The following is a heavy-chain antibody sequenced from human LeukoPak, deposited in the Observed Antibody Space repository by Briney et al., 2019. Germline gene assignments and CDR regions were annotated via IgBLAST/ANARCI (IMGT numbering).Heavy chain of an antibody. D-gene: IGHD3-10*01. CDR3: AKSYGSGALGMDV. J-gene: IGHJ6*02. CDR1: GFTFSSYG. Sequence: GRSLRLSCAASGFTFSSYGMHWVRQAPGKGLEWVAVISYDGSNKYYADSVKGRFTISRDNSKNTLYLQMNSLRADDTAVYYCAKSYGSGALGMDVWGQGTTVTVSS. CDR2: ISYDGSNK. V-gene: IGHV3-30*18.